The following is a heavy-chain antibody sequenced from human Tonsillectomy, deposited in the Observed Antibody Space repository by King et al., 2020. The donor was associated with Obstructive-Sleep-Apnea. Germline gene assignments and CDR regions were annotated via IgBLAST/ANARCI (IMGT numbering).Heavy chain of an antibody. V-gene: IGHV4-34*01. J-gene: IGHJ3*02. CDR2: INHSGST. D-gene: IGHD3-10*01. Sequence: VQLQQWGAGLLKPSETLSLTCAVYGGSFSGYYWSWIRQPPGKGLEWIGEINHSGSTNYNPSLKSRVTISVDTSKNQFSLKLSSVTAADTAVYYCARVLGYYAEENAFDIWGQGTMVTVSS. CDR1: GGSFSGYY. CDR3: ARVLGYYAEENAFDI.